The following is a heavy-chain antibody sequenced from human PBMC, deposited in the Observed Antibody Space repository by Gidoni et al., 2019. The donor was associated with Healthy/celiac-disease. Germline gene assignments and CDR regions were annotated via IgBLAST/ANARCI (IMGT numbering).Heavy chain of an antibody. CDR2: FDPEDGET. J-gene: IGHJ4*02. CDR3: ATEGAAGHFDY. V-gene: IGHV1-24*01. D-gene: IGHD6-13*01. CDR1: GYTLTELS. Sequence: QVQLVPPAAEGTKPGASGTVSPKVSGYTLTELSMHSLRQAPGKGLAWMGGFDPEDGETIYAQKFQGRVTMTEDTSTDTAYMELSSLRSEDTAVYYCATEGAAGHFDYWGQGTLVTVSS.